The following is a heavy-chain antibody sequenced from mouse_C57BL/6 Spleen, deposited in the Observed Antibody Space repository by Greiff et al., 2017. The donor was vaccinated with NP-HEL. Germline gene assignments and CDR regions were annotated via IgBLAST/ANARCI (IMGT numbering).Heavy chain of an antibody. CDR1: GFTFSSYG. D-gene: IGHD1-1*01. J-gene: IGHJ1*03. CDR2: ISSGGSYT. V-gene: IGHV5-6*02. Sequence: DVKLVESGGDLVKPGGSLKLSCAASGFTFSSYGMSWVRQTPDKRLEWVATISSGGSYTYYPDSVKGRFTISRDNAKNTLYLQMSSLKSEDTAMYYCARQHYYGSSYGYFDVWGTGTTVTVSS. CDR3: ARQHYYGSSYGYFDV.